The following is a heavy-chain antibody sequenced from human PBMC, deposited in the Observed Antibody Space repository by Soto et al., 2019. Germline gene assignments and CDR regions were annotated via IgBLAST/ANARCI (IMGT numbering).Heavy chain of an antibody. J-gene: IGHJ6*03. V-gene: IGHV1-18*01. D-gene: IGHD6-19*01. CDR3: ARVGSGWYAGYYYMDI. CDR1: GYTFSSHG. CDR2: ITDYKGNT. Sequence: ASVKVSCKASGYTFSSHGIGWLLQAPGQGLEWMGWITDYKGNTNSAQKFQDRVTMTTDTSTSTAYMELRSLRFEDTAVYYCARVGSGWYAGYYYMDIWGKGTTVTVSS.